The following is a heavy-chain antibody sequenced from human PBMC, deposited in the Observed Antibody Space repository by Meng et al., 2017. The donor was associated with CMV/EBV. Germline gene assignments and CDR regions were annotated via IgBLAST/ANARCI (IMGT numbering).Heavy chain of an antibody. CDR3: ARAIVLMVYAENWFDP. J-gene: IGHJ5*02. CDR2: IYYSGST. CDR1: GGSISSSSYY. D-gene: IGHD2-8*01. V-gene: IGHV4-39*07. Sequence: QLQLQESGPGLVKPSGTLSLTCTVSGGSISSSSYYWGWIRQPPGKGLEWIGSIYYSGSTYYNPSLKSRVTISVDTSKNQFSLKLSSVTAADTAVYYCARAIVLMVYAENWFDPWGQGTLVTVSS.